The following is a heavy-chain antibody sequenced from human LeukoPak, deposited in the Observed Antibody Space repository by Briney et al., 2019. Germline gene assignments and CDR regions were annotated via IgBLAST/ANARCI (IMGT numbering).Heavy chain of an antibody. CDR2: IKEDGSEK. CDR1: GFSFGSYW. CDR3: ARLGLGGYSYSLDY. D-gene: IGHD2-21*01. Sequence: PGWSLRLSCAASGFSFGSYWMNWVRQAPGKGLGWVANIKEDGSEKYYVDSVKGRFTISRDSAKNALYLQMNSLRAEDTAVYYCARLGLGGYSYSLDYWGQGTLVTVSS. J-gene: IGHJ4*02. V-gene: IGHV3-7*01.